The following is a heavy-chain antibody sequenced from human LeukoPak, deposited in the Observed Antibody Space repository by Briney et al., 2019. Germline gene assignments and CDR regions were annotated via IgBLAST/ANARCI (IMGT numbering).Heavy chain of an antibody. J-gene: IGHJ4*02. CDR1: GFTFSSYS. Sequence: GGSLRLSCAASGFTFSSYSMNWVRQAPGKGLEWVSSISSSGRYMYYADSVKGRFTISRDNANNSLYLQMDSLRAEDTAVYYCAKDVRSDYFDYWGQGTLVTVSS. CDR2: ISSSGRYM. V-gene: IGHV3-21*01. CDR3: AKDVRSDYFDY.